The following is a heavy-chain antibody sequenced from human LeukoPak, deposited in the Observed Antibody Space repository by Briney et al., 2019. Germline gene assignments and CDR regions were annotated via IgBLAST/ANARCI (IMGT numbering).Heavy chain of an antibody. V-gene: IGHV4-39*01. CDR2: IYSSGST. CDR3: ARQTGSGLFILP. CDR1: GGSIISSIYS. J-gene: IGHJ4*02. D-gene: IGHD3/OR15-3a*01. Sequence: SETLSLTCSVSGGSIISSIYSWGWIRQPPGKGLEWIGTIYSSGSTYYNPSLKSRVTISVDTSKNQFSLKLTSVTATDTAVYYCARQTGSGLFILPGGQGTLVTVSS.